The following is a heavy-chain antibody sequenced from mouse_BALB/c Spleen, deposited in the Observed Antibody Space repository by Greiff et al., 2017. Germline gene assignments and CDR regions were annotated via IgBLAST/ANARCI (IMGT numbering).Heavy chain of an antibody. CDR1: GFTFSSYA. Sequence: DVQLVESGGGLVKPGGSLKLSCAASGFTFSSYAMSWVRQTPEKRLEWVASISSGGSTYYPDSVKGRFTISRDNARNILYLQMSSLRSEDTAMYYCARRGLYYFDYWGQGTTLTVSS. CDR2: ISSGGST. J-gene: IGHJ2*01. V-gene: IGHV5-6-5*01. CDR3: ARRGLYYFDY.